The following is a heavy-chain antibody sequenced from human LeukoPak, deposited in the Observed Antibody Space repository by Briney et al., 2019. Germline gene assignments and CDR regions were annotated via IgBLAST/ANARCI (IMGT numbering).Heavy chain of an antibody. CDR1: GFTFSDYY. V-gene: IGHV3-11*01. J-gene: IGHJ6*02. CDR3: ARDIVVVPAAIEEVGYYYYGMDV. Sequence: GGSLRLSCAASGFTFSDYYMSWIRQAPGKGLEWVSYISSSGSTIYYADSVKGRFTISRDNAKNSLYLQMNSLRAEDTAVYYCARDIVVVPAAIEEVGYYYYGMDVWGQGTTVTVSS. CDR2: ISSSGSTI. D-gene: IGHD2-2*01.